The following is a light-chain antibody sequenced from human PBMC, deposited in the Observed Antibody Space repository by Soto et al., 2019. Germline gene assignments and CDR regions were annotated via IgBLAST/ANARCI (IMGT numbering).Light chain of an antibody. J-gene: IGKJ5*01. CDR1: QSVSSY. CDR2: DAS. Sequence: EIVLTQSPATLSLSPGDRATLSCRASQSVSSYLAWYQQKPGQAPRLLIYDASDKATGIPARFSGLGSGTDFTLSIRTLMLIDVPVYFCQQRASGPTTLGQGTLLEI. V-gene: IGKV3-11*01. CDR3: QQRASGPTT.